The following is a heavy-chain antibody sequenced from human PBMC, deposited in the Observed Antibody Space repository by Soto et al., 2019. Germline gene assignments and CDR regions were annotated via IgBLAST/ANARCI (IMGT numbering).Heavy chain of an antibody. Sequence: QVQLQESGPGLVKPSGTLSLTCAVSGGSISSSNWWSWVRQPPGKGLEWIGEIYHSGSTNYNPSLKSRVTISVDKPKNQFSLHLSSPSAADSRVSYGARGTMLRGLFDYWGQGTLVPVSS. CDR3: ARGTMLRGLFDY. CDR1: GGSISSSNW. D-gene: IGHD3-10*01. J-gene: IGHJ4*01. V-gene: IGHV4-4*02. CDR2: IYHSGST.